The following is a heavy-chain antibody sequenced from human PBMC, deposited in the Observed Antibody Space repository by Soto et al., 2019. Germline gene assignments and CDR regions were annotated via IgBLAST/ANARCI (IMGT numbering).Heavy chain of an antibody. V-gene: IGHV1-8*02. CDR2: MNPNSGNT. CDR3: ARVLGYCSGGRCYHWSDP. J-gene: IGHJ5*02. D-gene: IGHD2-15*01. Sequence: ASVKVCWKASGYTFTGYYMHWVRQATGQGLEWMGWMNPNSGNTGYAQRFQDRVTMTRNTSISTAYMQLSSLRSADTAVYYCARVLGYCSGGRCYHWSDPWGQGTLVTVSS. CDR1: GYTFTGYY.